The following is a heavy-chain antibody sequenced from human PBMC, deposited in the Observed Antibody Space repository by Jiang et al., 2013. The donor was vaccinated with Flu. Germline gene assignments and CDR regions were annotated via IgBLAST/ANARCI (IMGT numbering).Heavy chain of an antibody. J-gene: IGHJ4*02. D-gene: IGHD3-3*01. CDR3: ARDLAPPRDTMFGVVSILAY. CDR1: GGSFSGYS. Sequence: SGAEVKKPGSSVKVSCKTSGGSFSGYSITWVRQAPGQGLEWMGGIIPMFGTPSYSQRFQGRITIIADESAKTAYMELSSLTSDDTAVYFCARDLAPPRDTMFGVVSILAYWGQGTLITVSS. V-gene: IGHV1-69*01. CDR2: IIPMFGTP.